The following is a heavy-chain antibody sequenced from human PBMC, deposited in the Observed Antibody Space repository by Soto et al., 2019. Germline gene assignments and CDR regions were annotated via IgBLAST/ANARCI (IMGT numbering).Heavy chain of an antibody. J-gene: IGHJ4*02. CDR2: ISGTGGTT. CDR1: GFTFSSYA. CDR3: AKFFGETGGSSGWPWSFHF. D-gene: IGHD6-25*01. V-gene: IGHV3-23*01. Sequence: EVQLLESGGGLVQPGGSLRLSCAASGFTFSSYAMSWVRQAPGKGLEWVSAISGTGGTTYYADSVKGRFTISRDNSRNTLHLPMNRLGAEGPAIYFCAKFFGETGGSSGWPWSFHFWGQGTLVTVSS.